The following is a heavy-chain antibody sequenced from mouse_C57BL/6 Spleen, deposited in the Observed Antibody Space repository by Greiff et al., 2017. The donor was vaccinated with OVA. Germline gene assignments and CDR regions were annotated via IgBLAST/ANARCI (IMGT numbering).Heavy chain of an antibody. D-gene: IGHD1-1*01. CDR2: ISSGGDYI. J-gene: IGHJ4*01. CDR3: TRDCYGSSDDMGYYAMDY. CDR1: GFTFSSYA. V-gene: IGHV5-9-1*02. Sequence: EVQLVESGAGLVKPGGSLKLSCAASGFTFSSYAMSWVRQTPEKRLEWVAYISSGGDYIYYADPVKGRFTISRDNARNTLYLQMSSLKSEDTAMYYGTRDCYGSSDDMGYYAMDYWGQGTSVTVSS.